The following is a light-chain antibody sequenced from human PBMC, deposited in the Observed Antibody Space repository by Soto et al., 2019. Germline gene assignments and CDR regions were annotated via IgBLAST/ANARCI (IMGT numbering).Light chain of an antibody. CDR3: QQYGSSLSIT. Sequence: EIVLTQSPSTLSLSPGERATLSCRASQSVSSNYFAWYQQKPGQAPRLLIHGASRRATGIPDRFSGSGSGTDFTLTISRLEPEDFAVYYCQQYGSSLSITFGQGTRLEIK. J-gene: IGKJ5*01. CDR2: GAS. CDR1: QSVSSNY. V-gene: IGKV3-20*01.